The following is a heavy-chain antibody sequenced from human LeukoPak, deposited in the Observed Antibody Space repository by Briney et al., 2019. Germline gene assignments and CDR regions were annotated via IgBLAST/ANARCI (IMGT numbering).Heavy chain of an antibody. CDR1: GYSISSSNW. CDR2: IYYSGST. J-gene: IGHJ3*02. D-gene: IGHD3-22*01. Sequence: PSETLSLTCAVSGYSISSSNWWGWIRQPPGKGLEWIGYIYYSGSTNYNPSLKSRVTMSVDTSKNQFSLKLSSVTAADTAVYFCARGPYSYDSSGAFDIWGQGTMVTVSS. V-gene: IGHV4-28*03. CDR3: ARGPYSYDSSGAFDI.